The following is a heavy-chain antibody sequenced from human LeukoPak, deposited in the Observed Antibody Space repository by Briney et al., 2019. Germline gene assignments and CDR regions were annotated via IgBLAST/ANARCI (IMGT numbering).Heavy chain of an antibody. CDR3: TRGGIDY. D-gene: IGHD3-10*01. Sequence: SSVKVSCKSSGYSFTGYYMHWVWLAPGQGLELVGGINPNSGDRHYYQTFHGRGTMTMDTSISTAYMELSSLRSDDTAMYYCTRGGIDYWGQGPLVTVSS. CDR1: GYSFTGYY. CDR2: INPNSGDR. J-gene: IGHJ4*02. V-gene: IGHV1-2*02.